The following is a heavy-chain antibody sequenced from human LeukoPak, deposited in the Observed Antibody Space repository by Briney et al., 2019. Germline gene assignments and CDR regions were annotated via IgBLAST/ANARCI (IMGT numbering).Heavy chain of an antibody. CDR3: ARTYYGSGSYYY. V-gene: IGHV1-2*02. D-gene: IGHD3-10*01. CDR2: INPNSGGT. CDR1: GYTFTGYY. Sequence: GASVKVSCTASGYTFTGYYMHWVRQAPGQGLEWMGWINPNSGGTNYAQKFQGRVTMTRDTSISTAYMELSRLRSDDTAVYYCARTYYGSGSYYYWGQGTLVTVSS. J-gene: IGHJ4*02.